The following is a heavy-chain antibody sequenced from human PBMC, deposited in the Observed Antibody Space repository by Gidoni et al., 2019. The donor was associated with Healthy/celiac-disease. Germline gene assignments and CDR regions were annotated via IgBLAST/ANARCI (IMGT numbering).Heavy chain of an antibody. CDR3: ARDGAVAGRVEYYFDY. V-gene: IGHV3-33*01. D-gene: IGHD6-19*01. Sequence: QVQLVESGGGVVQPGRSLSLSCAASGFTFSRHGMHWVRQAPGKGLEWVAVIWYDGSNKYYADSVKGRFTISRDNSKNTLYLQMNSLRAEDTAVYYCARDGAVAGRVEYYFDYWGQGTLVTVSS. CDR1: GFTFSRHG. J-gene: IGHJ4*02. CDR2: IWYDGSNK.